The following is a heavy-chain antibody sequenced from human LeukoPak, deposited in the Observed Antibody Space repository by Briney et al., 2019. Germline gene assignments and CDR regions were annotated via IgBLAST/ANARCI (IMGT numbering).Heavy chain of an antibody. J-gene: IGHJ4*02. CDR2: IKSKAAGGTA. CDR3: TTEVPGPYYFDS. V-gene: IGHV3-15*01. Sequence: GGSLRLSCEASDFIFSRYSMSWVRQAPGKGLEWVGRIKSKAAGGTADYAAPVRDRFTISRDDSENTVYLQMNSLNTEDTGVYYCTTEVPGPYYFDSWGQGTLVTVSS. CDR1: DFIFSRYS.